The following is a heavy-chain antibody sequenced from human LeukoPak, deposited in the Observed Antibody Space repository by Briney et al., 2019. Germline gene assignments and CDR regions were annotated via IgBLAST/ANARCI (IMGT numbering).Heavy chain of an antibody. CDR3: ARALGYYDSSGYFPNYYYYYGMDV. CDR1: GFTFSDYY. Sequence: GGSLRLSCAASGFTFSDYYMSWIRQAPGKGLEWVSYISSSGSTIYYADSVKGRFTISRNNAKNSLYLQMNSLRAEDTAVYYCARALGYYDSSGYFPNYYYYYGMDVWAKGPRSPSP. V-gene: IGHV3-11*01. D-gene: IGHD3-22*01. CDR2: ISSSGSTI. J-gene: IGHJ6*02.